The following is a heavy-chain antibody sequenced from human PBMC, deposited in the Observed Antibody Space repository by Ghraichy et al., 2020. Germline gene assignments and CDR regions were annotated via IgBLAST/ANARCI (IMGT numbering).Heavy chain of an antibody. Sequence: SETLSLTCTVSGGSISSYSWTWIRQPPGKGLEWIGYIYYTGSTNYNPSLRSRVTLSVDTSKNQFSLQLSSVTAADTAVYYCARGGSSLDYWGQGTLVTVSS. CDR1: GGSISSYS. D-gene: IGHD6-13*01. CDR2: IYYTGST. CDR3: ARGGSSLDY. V-gene: IGHV4-59*01. J-gene: IGHJ4*02.